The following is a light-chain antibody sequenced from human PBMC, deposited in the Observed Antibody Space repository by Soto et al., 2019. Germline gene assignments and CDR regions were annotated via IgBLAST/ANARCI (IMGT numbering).Light chain of an antibody. CDR3: QQYGGSPRT. Sequence: EIVMTQSPATLSVSPGERATLSCRASQTISSNFLAWYQQKPGQAPRLLIYTVSTRATGVPARFSGSGSGTDFTLTISRLEPEDFALYYCQQYGGSPRTFGQGTKVDI. CDR1: QTISSNF. J-gene: IGKJ1*01. CDR2: TVS. V-gene: IGKV3-20*01.